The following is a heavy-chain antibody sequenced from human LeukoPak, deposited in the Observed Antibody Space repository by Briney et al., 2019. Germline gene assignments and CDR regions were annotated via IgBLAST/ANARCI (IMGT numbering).Heavy chain of an antibody. CDR2: IYYSGST. J-gene: IGHJ4*02. CDR3: ARLYCSSGICYLDY. V-gene: IGHV4-39*01. D-gene: IGHD2-15*01. CDR1: GGSISSRSYY. Sequence: SETLSLTCTVSGGSISSRSYYWGWIRQPPGKGLEWLGSIYYSGSTYYNPSLKSRVTISVHTSKNQFSLKLSSVTAAATSVYYCARLYCSSGICYLDYWGQGNLVTVSS.